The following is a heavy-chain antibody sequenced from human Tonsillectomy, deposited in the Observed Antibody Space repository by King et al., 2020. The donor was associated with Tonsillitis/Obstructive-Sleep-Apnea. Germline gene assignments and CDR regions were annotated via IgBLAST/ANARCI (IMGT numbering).Heavy chain of an antibody. D-gene: IGHD3-10*01. V-gene: IGHV4-39*01. CDR3: ARHTIASNPCWFYP. Sequence: HLQLQESGPGLVKPSETLSLTCTVSGGSISSSSYYWGWIRQPPGKGLEWIGSIYYSGSTYYNPSLKSRVTISVDTSKNQFSLKLSSVTAADTAVYYCARHTIASNPCWFYPWGQVTLVTVSS. CDR1: GGSISSSSYY. J-gene: IGHJ5*02. CDR2: IYYSGST.